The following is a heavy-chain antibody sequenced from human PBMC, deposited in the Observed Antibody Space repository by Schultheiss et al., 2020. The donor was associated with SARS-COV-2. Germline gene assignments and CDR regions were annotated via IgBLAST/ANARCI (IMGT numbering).Heavy chain of an antibody. D-gene: IGHD3-10*01. CDR3: ARIGVSPDY. CDR2: INHSGST. J-gene: IGHJ4*02. CDR1: GGSISGYY. Sequence: SETLSLTCTVSGGSISGYYWSWIRQPPGKGLEWIGEINHSGSTNYNPSLKSRVTISVDTSKNQFSLKLSSVTAADTAVYYCARIGVSPDYWGQGTLVTVSS. V-gene: IGHV4-34*01.